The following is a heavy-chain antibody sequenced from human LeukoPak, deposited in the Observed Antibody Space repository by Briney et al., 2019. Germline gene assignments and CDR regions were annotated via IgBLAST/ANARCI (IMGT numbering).Heavy chain of an antibody. CDR3: ARGFGRGAVITRFDY. D-gene: IGHD3-3*01. Sequence: GESLKISCKGSGYSFTSYLIGWVRQMPGKGLEWMGIIYPGDSDTRYSPSFQGQVTISADKSISTAYLQWSSLKASDSAMYYCARGFGRGAVITRFDYWGQGTLVTVSS. J-gene: IGHJ4*02. CDR1: GYSFTSYL. CDR2: IYPGDSDT. V-gene: IGHV5-51*01.